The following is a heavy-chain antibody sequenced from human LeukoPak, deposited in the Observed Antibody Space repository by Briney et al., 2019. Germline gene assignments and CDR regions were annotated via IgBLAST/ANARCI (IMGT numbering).Heavy chain of an antibody. CDR1: EFSVSSNY. V-gene: IGHV3-66*01. CDR3: ARKSDSLMLRGGDC. J-gene: IGHJ4*02. CDR2: IYSGGTT. D-gene: IGHD3-10*01. Sequence: SGGSLRLSCAASEFSVSSNYMTWVRQVPGKGLECVSIIYSGGTTYYADSVRGRFTISRDNSKNTLYLQMDRLRVEDTAVYYCARKSDSLMLRGGDCWGQGTLVTVSS.